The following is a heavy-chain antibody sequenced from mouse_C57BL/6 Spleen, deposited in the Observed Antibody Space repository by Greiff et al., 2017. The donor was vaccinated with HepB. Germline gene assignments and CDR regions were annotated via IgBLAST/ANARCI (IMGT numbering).Heavy chain of an antibody. CDR1: GFTFSDYY. CDR2: INYDGSST. D-gene: IGHD1-1*01. Sequence: EVKLVESEGGLVQPGSSMKLSCTASGFTFSDYYMAWVRQVPEKGLEWVANINYDGSSTYYLDSLKSRFIISRDNAKNILYLQMSSLKSEDTATYYCARDGPHYYGSSYGFAYWGQGTLVTVSA. V-gene: IGHV5-16*01. J-gene: IGHJ3*01. CDR3: ARDGPHYYGSSYGFAY.